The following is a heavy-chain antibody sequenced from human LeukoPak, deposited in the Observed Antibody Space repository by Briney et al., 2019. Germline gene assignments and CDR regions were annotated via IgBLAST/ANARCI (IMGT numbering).Heavy chain of an antibody. CDR2: IIPIFGTA. CDR3: ARPSIDFWGGYYTPFDY. D-gene: IGHD3-3*01. Sequence: EASVKVSCKASGGTFSSYAISWVRQAPGQGLEWMGGIIPIFGTANYAQKFQGRVTVTADESTSTAYMELSSLRSEDTAVYYCARPSIDFWGGYYTPFDYWGQGTLVTVSS. V-gene: IGHV1-69*01. CDR1: GGTFSSYA. J-gene: IGHJ4*02.